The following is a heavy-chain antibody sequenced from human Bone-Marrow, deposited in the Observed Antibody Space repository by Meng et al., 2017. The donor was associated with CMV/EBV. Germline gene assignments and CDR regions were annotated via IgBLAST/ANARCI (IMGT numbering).Heavy chain of an antibody. CDR1: GFTFSIYW. V-gene: IGHV3-74*01. D-gene: IGHD1-14*01. CDR2: HYNDVSSI. Sequence: GESLKISCAASGFTFSIYWMHWVRQVPGKGLEWVSRHYNDVSSISYADSVKGRLTISRDNAKKTLYPQMNSLRADDTAVYYCARGLSYMAFDMWGQGTMVTVSS. J-gene: IGHJ3*02. CDR3: ARGLSYMAFDM.